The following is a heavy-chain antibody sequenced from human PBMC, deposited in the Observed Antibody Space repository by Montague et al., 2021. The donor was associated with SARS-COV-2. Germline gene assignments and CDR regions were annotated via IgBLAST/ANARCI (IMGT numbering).Heavy chain of an antibody. V-gene: IGHV4-61*09. CDR3: ARSPYRTTYLNGMDV. Sequence: TLSLTCTVSGDSISSGDYHWSWVRQPAGKGLEWIGYIYTLGSTGYNPSLKSRVTISMDTSKNQLSLKLSSVTAADTAVYFCARSPYRTTYLNGMDVWGQGTTVTVSS. D-gene: IGHD1-14*01. J-gene: IGHJ6*02. CDR2: IYTLGST. CDR1: GDSISSGDYH.